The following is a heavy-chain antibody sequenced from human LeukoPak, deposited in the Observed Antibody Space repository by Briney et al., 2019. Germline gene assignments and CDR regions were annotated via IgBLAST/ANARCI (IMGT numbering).Heavy chain of an antibody. J-gene: IGHJ3*02. CDR3: AREGITMIDDAFDI. CDR1: GGSFSGYY. V-gene: IGHV4-34*01. D-gene: IGHD3-22*01. Sequence: PSETLSLTCAVYGGSFSGYYWSWIRQPPGKGLEWIGEINHSGSTNYNPSLKSRVTISVDTSKNQFSLKLSSVTAADTAVYYCAREGITMIDDAFDIWGQGTMVTVSS. CDR2: INHSGST.